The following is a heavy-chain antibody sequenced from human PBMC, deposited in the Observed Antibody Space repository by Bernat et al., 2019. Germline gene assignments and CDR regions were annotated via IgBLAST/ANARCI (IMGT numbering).Heavy chain of an antibody. D-gene: IGHD5-18*01. J-gene: IGHJ6*02. CDR2: IYWDDDK. Sequence: QITLKESGPTLVKPTQTLTLTCTFSGFSLSTSGVGVGWIRQPPGKAREWLALIYWDDDKRYSPSLKSRLTITKDTSKNQVVLTMTNMDPVDTATYYCAHSNGYSYGFYYYYGMDVWGQGTTVTVSS. V-gene: IGHV2-5*02. CDR3: AHSNGYSYGFYYYYGMDV. CDR1: GFSLSTSGVG.